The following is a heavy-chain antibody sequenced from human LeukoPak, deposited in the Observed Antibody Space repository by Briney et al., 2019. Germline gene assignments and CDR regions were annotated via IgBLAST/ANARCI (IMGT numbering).Heavy chain of an antibody. Sequence: GGSLRLSCAASGFTFSDYNMRWIRQAPGKGLEWVGRTRNKANSYTTEYAASVKGRFTISRDDSKNSLYLQMNSLKTEDTAVYYCARGSRSSGWGPFDYWGQGTLVTVSS. V-gene: IGHV3-72*01. J-gene: IGHJ4*02. CDR3: ARGSRSSGWGPFDY. D-gene: IGHD6-19*01. CDR1: GFTFSDYN. CDR2: TRNKANSYTT.